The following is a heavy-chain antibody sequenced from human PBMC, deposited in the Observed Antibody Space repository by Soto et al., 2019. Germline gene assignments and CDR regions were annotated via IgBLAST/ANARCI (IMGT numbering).Heavy chain of an antibody. CDR1: GYSFTSYW. D-gene: IGHD6-13*01. CDR2: IYPGDSDT. V-gene: IGHV5-51*01. J-gene: IGHJ4*02. CDR3: ARRPRIAAAALYFDY. Sequence: GESLKISCKGSGYSFTSYWIGWVRQMPGKGLEWMGIIYPGDSDTRYSPSFQGQVTISADKSISTAYLQWSSLKASDTAMYYCARRPRIAAAALYFDYWGQGTLVTVSS.